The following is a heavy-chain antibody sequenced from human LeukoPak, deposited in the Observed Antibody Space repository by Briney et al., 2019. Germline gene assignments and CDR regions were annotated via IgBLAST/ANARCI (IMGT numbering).Heavy chain of an antibody. CDR3: AKVRGYYYDSSGYFPDY. CDR2: ISGSGGST. J-gene: IGHJ4*02. D-gene: IGHD3-22*01. Sequence: PGGTLRLSCAASGFTFSSYGMSWVRQAPGKGLEWVSAISGSGGSTYYADSVKGQFTISRDNSKNTLYLQMNSLRAEDTAVYYCAKVRGYYYDSSGYFPDYWGQGTLVTVSS. V-gene: IGHV3-23*01. CDR1: GFTFSSYG.